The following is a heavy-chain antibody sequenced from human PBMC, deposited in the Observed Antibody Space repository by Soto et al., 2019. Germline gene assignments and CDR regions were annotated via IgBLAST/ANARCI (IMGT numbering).Heavy chain of an antibody. D-gene: IGHD5-12*01. V-gene: IGHV3-74*01. CDR3: AREPQPQRWLQPIDY. CDR2: INTDGSNK. CDR1: GFIFDSDW. Sequence: GGSLRLSCAASGFIFDSDWMHWVRQAPGQGLEWVARINTDGSNKNYADSVKGRFTISRDNNKNMVYLQKKRLRAEDTAVYYCAREPQPQRWLQPIDYWGQGTLVTVSS. J-gene: IGHJ4*02.